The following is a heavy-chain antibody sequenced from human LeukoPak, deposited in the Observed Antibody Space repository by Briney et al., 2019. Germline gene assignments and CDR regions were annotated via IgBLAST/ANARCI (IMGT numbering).Heavy chain of an antibody. V-gene: IGHV1-69*06. CDR2: IIPIFGTA. J-gene: IGHJ5*02. CDR1: GGTFSSYA. CDR3: ARGGDIVVVVAATSSWFDP. Sequence: ASVKVSCKASGGTFSSYAISWVRQAPGQGLEWMGGIIPIFGTANYAQKFQGRVTITADKSTSTAYMELSSLRSEDTAVYYCARGGDIVVVVAATSSWFDPWGQGTLVTVSS. D-gene: IGHD2-15*01.